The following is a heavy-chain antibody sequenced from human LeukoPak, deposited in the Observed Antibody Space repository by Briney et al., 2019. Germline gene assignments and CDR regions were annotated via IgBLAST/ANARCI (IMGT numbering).Heavy chain of an antibody. J-gene: IGHJ4*02. CDR2: IYSGGSA. D-gene: IGHD3-10*01. CDR1: GFTVSSNY. Sequence: GGSLRLSCAASGFTVSSNYMSWVRQAPGKGLEWVSVIYSGGSAYYADSVKGRFTISRDNSKNTLYLQMNSLRAEDTAVYYCARVSGSGSYYFYYYFDYWGQGTLVTVSS. CDR3: ARVSGSGSYYFYYYFDY. V-gene: IGHV3-53*01.